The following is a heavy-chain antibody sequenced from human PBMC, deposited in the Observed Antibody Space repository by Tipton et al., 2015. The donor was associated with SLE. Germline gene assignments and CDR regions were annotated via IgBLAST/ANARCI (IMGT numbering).Heavy chain of an antibody. J-gene: IGHJ3*02. D-gene: IGHD2-15*01. CDR2: ISGSGGST. V-gene: IGHV3-23*01. Sequence: SLRLSCAASGFTFSSYAMSWVRQAPGKGLEWVSAISGSGGSTYYADSVKGRFTISRDNSKNTLYPQMNSLRAEVTAVYYCAKTLQGLGYCSGGSCYDAFDIWGQGTMVTVSS. CDR1: GFTFSSYA. CDR3: AKTLQGLGYCSGGSCYDAFDI.